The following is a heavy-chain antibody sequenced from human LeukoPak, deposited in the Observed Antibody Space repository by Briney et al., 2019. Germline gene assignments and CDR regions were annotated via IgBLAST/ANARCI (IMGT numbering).Heavy chain of an antibody. CDR3: ARDGTSTDDY. V-gene: IGHV1-18*01. CDR1: GYTFSNFG. CDR2: ISGNNDNP. D-gene: IGHD2-2*01. J-gene: IGHJ4*02. Sequence: ASVKVSCKTSGYTFSNFGINWVRQAPGQGLEWMGWISGNNDNPNYGQKFQGRFTVTTDSSTSTAYMELRNLSFDDTAVYYCARDGTSTDDYWGQGTLVTVSS.